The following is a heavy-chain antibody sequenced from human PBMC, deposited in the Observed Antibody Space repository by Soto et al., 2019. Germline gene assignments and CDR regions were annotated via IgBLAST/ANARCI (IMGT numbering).Heavy chain of an antibody. CDR3: ARPRGSSGTHKVGAFDI. D-gene: IGHD6-19*01. CDR2: INHSGST. Sequence: SETLSLTCAVYGGSFSGYYWSWIRQPPGKGLEWIGEINHSGSTNYNPSLKSRVTISVDTSKNQFSLKLSSVTAADTAVYYCARPRGSSGTHKVGAFDIWGQGTMVTVSS. CDR1: GGSFSGYY. V-gene: IGHV4-34*01. J-gene: IGHJ3*02.